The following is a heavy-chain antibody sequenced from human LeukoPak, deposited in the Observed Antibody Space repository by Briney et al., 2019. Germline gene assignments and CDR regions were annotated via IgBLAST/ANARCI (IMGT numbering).Heavy chain of an antibody. Sequence: SETLSLTCTVSGGSISSSSYYWGWIRQPPGKGLEWIGSIYYSGSTYYNPSLKSRVTMSVDTSKNQFSLKLSSVTAADTAVYYCARRRGAFFDYWGQGTLVTVSS. D-gene: IGHD3-10*01. V-gene: IGHV4-39*01. J-gene: IGHJ4*02. CDR1: GGSISSSSYY. CDR3: ARRRGAFFDY. CDR2: IYYSGST.